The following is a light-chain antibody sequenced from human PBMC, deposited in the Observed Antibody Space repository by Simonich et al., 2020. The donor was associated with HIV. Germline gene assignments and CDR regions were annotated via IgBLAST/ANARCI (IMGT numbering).Light chain of an antibody. CDR1: QSVSSSY. V-gene: IGKV3-20*01. J-gene: IGKJ4*01. CDR2: TSS. CDR3: QQYGSSPLT. Sequence: EIVLTQSPGTLSLSPGERATLSCRASQSVSSSYLAWYQQKPGQAPRLLIYTSSYRTTGIPDRFSGSGSGTDFTLTISRLEPEDFAVYYCQQYGSSPLTFGGGTKVEIK.